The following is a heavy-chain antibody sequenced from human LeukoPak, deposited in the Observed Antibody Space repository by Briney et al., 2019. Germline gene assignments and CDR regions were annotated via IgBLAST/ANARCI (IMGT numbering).Heavy chain of an antibody. D-gene: IGHD2-2*01. CDR3: ARGRRPDCSSTSCYYYYSLDV. V-gene: IGHV4-34*01. J-gene: IGHJ6*03. CDR1: GGSFSGYY. CDR2: INHSGST. Sequence: PSETLSLTCAVYGGSFSGYYWSWVRQPPGKGLEWIGEINHSGSTNYNPSLKSRVTISVDTSKNQFSLKLRPVTAADTAVYYSARGRRPDCSSTSCYYYYSLDVWGKGTTVTVSS.